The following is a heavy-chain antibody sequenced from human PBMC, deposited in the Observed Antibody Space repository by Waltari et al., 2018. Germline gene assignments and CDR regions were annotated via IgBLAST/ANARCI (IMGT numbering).Heavy chain of an antibody. Sequence: EVQFLESGGDLVQPGGSLRLSCAASGFSICSSAMSCVRQAAGKGAGWVASITRQATTYYAGSVGGRCAISRDESDNKLYLQMSGLRAEDTAMYYCAKDHASSGWPTFDSGGQGTQVTVSS. D-gene: IGHD6-19*01. CDR1: GFSICSSA. V-gene: IGHV3-23*01. J-gene: IGHJ4*02. CDR3: AKDHASSGWPTFDS. CDR2: ITRQATT.